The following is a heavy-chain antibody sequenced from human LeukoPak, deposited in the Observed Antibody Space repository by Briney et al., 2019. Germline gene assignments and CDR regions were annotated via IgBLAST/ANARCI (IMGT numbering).Heavy chain of an antibody. CDR1: GFPVSSNY. J-gene: IGHJ4*02. V-gene: IGHV3-66*02. CDR3: ARGGIAVASRVFDY. Sequence: PGGSLRLSCAASGFPVSSNYMSWLRQAPGKGLEWVSVIYSGGSTYYADSVKGRFTISRDNSKNTLYLQMNSLRAEDTAVYYCARGGIAVASRVFDYWGQGTLVTVSS. D-gene: IGHD6-19*01. CDR2: IYSGGST.